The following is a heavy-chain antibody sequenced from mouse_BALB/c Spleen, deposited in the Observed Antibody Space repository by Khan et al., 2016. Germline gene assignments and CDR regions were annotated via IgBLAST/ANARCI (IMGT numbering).Heavy chain of an antibody. CDR2: INTYTGEP. Sequence: QLVQSGPEMKKPGETVKISCKASGYSFTNYGMNWVKQAPGKGLKWMGWINTYTGEPTYADDFKGRFAFSLETSASTAYLQINNLKNEDTATYFCARRRLRLPFDYWGQGTTLTVSS. V-gene: IGHV9-3-1*01. CDR3: ARRRLRLPFDY. D-gene: IGHD2-2*01. J-gene: IGHJ2*01. CDR1: GYSFTNYG.